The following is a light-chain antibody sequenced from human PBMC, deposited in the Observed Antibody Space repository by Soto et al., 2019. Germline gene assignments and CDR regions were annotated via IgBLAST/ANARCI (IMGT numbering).Light chain of an antibody. Sequence: VMTHPPAESAAPGQKVAISFAGSSSNIGNNYVSWYQQLPGTAPKLLIYDNNKRPSGIPDRFSGSKSGTSATLGITGLQTGDEADYDCGTGESSPSAWYVIGTGTNVTVL. J-gene: IGLJ1*01. V-gene: IGLV1-51*01. CDR1: SSNIGNNY. CDR3: GTGESSPSAWYV. CDR2: DNN.